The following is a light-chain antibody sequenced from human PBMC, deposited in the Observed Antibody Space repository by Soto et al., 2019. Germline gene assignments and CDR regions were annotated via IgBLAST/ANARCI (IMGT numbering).Light chain of an antibody. CDR1: QSISSW. V-gene: IGKV1-5*03. CDR3: QQYNSYSPYT. CDR2: KAS. J-gene: IGKJ2*01. Sequence: DIQMTQSPSTLSASVGDRVTITCRASQSISSWLAWYQQKSGKAPKLLIYKASSLESGVPSRFSGSGSGTEFTLTISSLQPDGFATYYCQQYNSYSPYTFGQGTKLEIK.